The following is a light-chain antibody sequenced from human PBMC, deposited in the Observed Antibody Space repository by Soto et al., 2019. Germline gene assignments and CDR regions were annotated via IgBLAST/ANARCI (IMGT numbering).Light chain of an antibody. CDR1: SSNIGAGYD. J-gene: IGLJ3*02. CDR2: GNG. Sequence: QSALTQPASVSGSPGQRVTISCTGSSSNIGAGYDVHWYQQLPGTAPKLLIYGNGNRPSGVPDRFSGSKSGTSASLAITGLQAEDETDYYCQSYDSSLSGWVFGGGTKLTVL. CDR3: QSYDSSLSGWV. V-gene: IGLV1-40*01.